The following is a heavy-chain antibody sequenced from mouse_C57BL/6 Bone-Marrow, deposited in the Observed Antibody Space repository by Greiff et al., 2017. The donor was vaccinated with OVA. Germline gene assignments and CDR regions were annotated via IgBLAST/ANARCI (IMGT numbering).Heavy chain of an antibody. CDR2: ISDGGSYT. CDR3: ARRTIYFDY. J-gene: IGHJ2*01. D-gene: IGHD1-1*02. CDR1: GFTFSSYA. V-gene: IGHV5-4*03. Sequence: DVKLVESGGGLVKPGGSLKLSCAASGFTFSSYAMSWVRQTPEKRLEWVATISDGGSYTYYPDNVKGRFTISRDNAKNNLYLQMSHLKSEDTAMYYCARRTIYFDYWGQGTTLTVSS.